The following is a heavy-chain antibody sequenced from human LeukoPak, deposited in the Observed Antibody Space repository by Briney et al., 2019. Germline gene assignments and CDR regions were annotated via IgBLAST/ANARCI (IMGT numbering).Heavy chain of an antibody. CDR3: AKDLRCSSTSCYDNY. CDR2: IKQDGSEK. J-gene: IGHJ4*02. Sequence: GGSLRLSCAVSGFAFSNYAMSWVRQAPGKGLEWVANIKQDGSEKYYVDSVKGRFTISRDNSKNTLYLQMNSLRAEDMAVYYCAKDLRCSSTSCYDNYWGQGTLVTVSS. V-gene: IGHV3-7*01. CDR1: GFAFSNYA. D-gene: IGHD2-2*01.